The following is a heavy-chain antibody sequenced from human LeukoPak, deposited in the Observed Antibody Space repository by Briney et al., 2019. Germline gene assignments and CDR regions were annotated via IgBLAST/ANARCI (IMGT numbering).Heavy chain of an antibody. CDR1: GYTFTSYD. CDR3: ARADSGSYYLATYYYYYMDV. Sequence: ASVKVSCKASGYTFTSYDINWVRQATGQGLEWMGWMNPNSGNTGYAQKFQGRVTVTRNTSISTAYMELSSLRSEDTAVYYCARADSGSYYLATYYYYYMDVWGKGTTVTISS. J-gene: IGHJ6*03. V-gene: IGHV1-8*01. CDR2: MNPNSGNT. D-gene: IGHD3-10*01.